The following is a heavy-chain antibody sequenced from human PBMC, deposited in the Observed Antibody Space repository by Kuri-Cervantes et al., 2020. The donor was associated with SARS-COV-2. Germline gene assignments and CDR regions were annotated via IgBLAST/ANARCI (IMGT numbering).Heavy chain of an antibody. J-gene: IGHJ6*02. Sequence: ASVKVSCKASGYTFTGYYMHWVRQAPGQGLEWMGWINPNSGGTNYAQKFQGWVTMTRDTSISTAYMELSRLRSDDTAVYYCARDQGKFDYNGMDVWGQGTTVTVSS. CDR2: INPNSGGT. CDR3: ARDQGKFDYNGMDV. CDR1: GYTFTGYY. V-gene: IGHV1-2*04.